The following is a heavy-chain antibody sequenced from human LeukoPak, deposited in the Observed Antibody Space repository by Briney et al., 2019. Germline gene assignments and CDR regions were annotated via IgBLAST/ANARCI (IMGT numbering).Heavy chain of an antibody. V-gene: IGHV3-30-3*02. CDR3: AKTIVVVVAAGYYFDY. CDR2: ISYDGSNK. CDR1: GFTFSSYA. D-gene: IGHD2-15*01. J-gene: IGHJ4*02. Sequence: GGSLRLSCAASGFTFSSYAMHWVRQAPGKGLESVAVISYDGSNKYYADSVKGRFTISRDNSKNTLYLQMNSLRAEDTAVYYCAKTIVVVVAAGYYFDYWGQGTLVTVSS.